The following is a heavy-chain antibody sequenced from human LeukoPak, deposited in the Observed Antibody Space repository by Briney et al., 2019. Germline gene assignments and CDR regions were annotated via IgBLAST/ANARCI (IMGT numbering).Heavy chain of an antibody. CDR3: AKGLRASDY. CDR2: IIISVSTT. J-gene: IGHJ4*02. V-gene: IGHV3-23*01. CDR1: GFTFSIFA. Sequence: PGRSLRLSCAASGFTFSIFAMTWVRPAPGKWLEWVSTIIISVSTTSHASCVKGRFTFSRHNTKNTLYLQMNILRAEDTAVYYCAKGLRASDYWGQGTLVTVSS. D-gene: IGHD5-12*01.